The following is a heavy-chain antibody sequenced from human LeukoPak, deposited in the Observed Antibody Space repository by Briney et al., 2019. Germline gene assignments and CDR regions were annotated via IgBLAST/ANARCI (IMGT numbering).Heavy chain of an antibody. CDR2: ISSSGSTI. CDR1: GFTFSDYY. CDR3: ARDVGAVPAAIYYYYMDV. J-gene: IGHJ6*03. D-gene: IGHD2-2*01. V-gene: IGHV3-11*01. Sequence: GGSLRLSCAASGFTFSDYYMSWIRQAPGKGLEWVSYISSSGSTIYYADSVKGRFTISRDTAKNSLYLQMNCLRAEDTAVYYCARDVGAVPAAIYYYYMDVWGKGTTVTVSS.